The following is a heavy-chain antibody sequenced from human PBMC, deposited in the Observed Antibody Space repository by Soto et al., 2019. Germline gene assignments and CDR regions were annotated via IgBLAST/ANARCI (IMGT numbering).Heavy chain of an antibody. V-gene: IGHV1-69*06. J-gene: IGHJ5*02. D-gene: IGHD3-16*01. Sequence: QVQLVQSGAEVKKPGSSVKVSCKASGGTFSSYAISWVRQAPGQGLEWMGGIIPIFGTANYAQKFQGRVTITADKSTSTAYRELSSLRSEDTAVYYCARVKMVATFGVNWSAPWGKGTLVTVSS. CDR2: IIPIFGTA. CDR1: GGTFSSYA. CDR3: ARVKMVATFGVNWSAP.